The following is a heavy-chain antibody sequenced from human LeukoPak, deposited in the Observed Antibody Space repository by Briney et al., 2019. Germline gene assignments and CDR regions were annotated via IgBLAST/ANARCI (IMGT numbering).Heavy chain of an antibody. CDR1: GFTFSSYA. J-gene: IGHJ4*02. V-gene: IGHV3-23*01. Sequence: TGGSLRLSCAASGFTFSSYAMSWVRQAPGKGLEWVSAISGSGGSTHYADSVKGRFTISRDNSKNTLYLQMNSLRAEDTAVYYCAKAMLGTAMFDYWGQGTLVTVSS. CDR2: ISGSGGST. CDR3: AKAMLGTAMFDY. D-gene: IGHD5-18*01.